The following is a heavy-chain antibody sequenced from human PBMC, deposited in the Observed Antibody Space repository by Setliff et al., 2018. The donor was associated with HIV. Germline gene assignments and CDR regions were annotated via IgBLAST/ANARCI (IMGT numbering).Heavy chain of an antibody. J-gene: IGHJ5*01. CDR3: VRGGILLWFGEFS. D-gene: IGHD3-10*01. V-gene: IGHV3-21*01. CDR2: ISSGSTYI. Sequence: GGSLRLSCAASGLTFSTYTMNWVRQAPGKGLEWVSSISSGSTYIYYADSLKGRFTISRDNAKNSLYLQMHSLRVEDTAVYYCVRGGILLWFGEFSWGQGTLVTVSS. CDR1: GLTFSTYT.